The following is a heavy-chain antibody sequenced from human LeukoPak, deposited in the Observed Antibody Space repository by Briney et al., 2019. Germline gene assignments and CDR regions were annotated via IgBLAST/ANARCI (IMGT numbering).Heavy chain of an antibody. CDR1: GFTFSGYA. CDR3: AKQFNYYYGMDV. V-gene: IGHV3-30*18. Sequence: GGSLRLSCAASGFTFSGYAMHWVRQAPGKGLEWVAVISYDGSNKYYADSVKGRFTISRDNSKNTLYLQMNSLRAEDTAVYYCAKQFNYYYGMDVWGQGTTVTVSS. CDR2: ISYDGSNK. J-gene: IGHJ6*02.